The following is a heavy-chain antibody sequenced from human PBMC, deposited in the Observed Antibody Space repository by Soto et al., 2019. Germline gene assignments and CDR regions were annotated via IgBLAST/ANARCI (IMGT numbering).Heavy chain of an antibody. CDR2: ISGSGGST. V-gene: IGHV3-23*01. J-gene: IGHJ6*02. CDR1: GFTFSSYA. Sequence: GGSLRLSCAASGFTFSSYAMSCVRQAPGKGLEWVSAISGSGGSTYYADSVKGRFTISRDNSKNTLYLQMNSLRAEDTAVYYCANAHRITGTGYYGMDVWGQGTTVTVSS. D-gene: IGHD1-20*01. CDR3: ANAHRITGTGYYGMDV.